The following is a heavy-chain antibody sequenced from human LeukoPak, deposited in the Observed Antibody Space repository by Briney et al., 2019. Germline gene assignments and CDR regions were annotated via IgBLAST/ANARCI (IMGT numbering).Heavy chain of an antibody. V-gene: IGHV4-4*07. J-gene: IGHJ6*02. CDR2: IYSSGST. Sequence: SETLSLTCTVSGGSISSYYWSWIRQPAGKGLEWIGRIYSSGSTNYNPSLKSRVSMSADTSKNQFSLKLSSVTAADTAVYYCARDPARTSYYYDSGNYYFYSHGMDAWGQGTTVSVSS. D-gene: IGHD3-10*01. CDR1: GGSISSYY. CDR3: ARDPARTSYYYDSGNYYFYSHGMDA.